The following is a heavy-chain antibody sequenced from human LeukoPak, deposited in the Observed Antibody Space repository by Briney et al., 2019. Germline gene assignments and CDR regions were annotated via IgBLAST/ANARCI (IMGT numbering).Heavy chain of an antibody. Sequence: GGSLRLSCAASGFTFSSHAMSWVRQAPGKGLEWVSAISGSGGSTYYADSVKGRFTTSRDNSKNTLYLQMNSLKAEDTAVYYCAKANPAAGLDYWSQGTLVTVSS. CDR3: AKANPAAGLDY. CDR2: ISGSGGST. D-gene: IGHD6-13*01. J-gene: IGHJ4*02. V-gene: IGHV3-23*01. CDR1: GFTFSSHA.